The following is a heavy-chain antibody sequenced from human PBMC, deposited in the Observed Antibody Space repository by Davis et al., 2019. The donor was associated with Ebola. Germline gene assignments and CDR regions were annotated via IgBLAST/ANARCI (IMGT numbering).Heavy chain of an antibody. D-gene: IGHD2-2*01. J-gene: IGHJ3*01. V-gene: IGHV3-21*05. Sequence: ESLKISCAGSGFSLRSYVINWVRQAPGRGLEWVSFISSGGDSTIYADSVKGRFSISRDNAKNSLYLQMDSLTVADTAVYYCVREATLTMRLVMGSTIGFDLWGQGTTVTVSS. CDR3: VREATLTMRLVMGSTIGFDL. CDR1: GFSLRSYV. CDR2: ISSGGDST.